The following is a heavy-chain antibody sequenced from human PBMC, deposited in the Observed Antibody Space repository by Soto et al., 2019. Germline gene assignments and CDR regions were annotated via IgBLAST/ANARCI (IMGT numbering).Heavy chain of an antibody. CDR1: GYTFTSYG. Sequence: QVQLVQSGAEVKKPGASVKVSCKASGYTFTSYGISWVRQAPGQGLEWMGWISAYNGNTNYAQKLQGRVTMTTDTSTSTAHMELRSLRSDDTAVYYCARDVGLYSSAWYYFDYWGQGTLVTVSS. CDR2: ISAYNGNT. D-gene: IGHD6-25*01. V-gene: IGHV1-18*01. J-gene: IGHJ4*02. CDR3: ARDVGLYSSAWYYFDY.